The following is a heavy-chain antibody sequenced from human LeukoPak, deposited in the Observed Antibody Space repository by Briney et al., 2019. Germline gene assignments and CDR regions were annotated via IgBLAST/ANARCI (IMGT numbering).Heavy chain of an antibody. J-gene: IGHJ2*01. CDR1: GGSISSSSYY. Sequence: PSETLSLTCTVSGGSISSSSYYWGWIRQPPGKGLEWIGRIYYSGSTYYNPSLKSRVTISVDTSKNQFSLKLSSVTAADTAVYYCASPTYYYDSSGYHRWNFDLWGRGTLVTVSS. CDR3: ASPTYYYDSSGYHRWNFDL. V-gene: IGHV4-39*01. D-gene: IGHD3-22*01. CDR2: IYYSGST.